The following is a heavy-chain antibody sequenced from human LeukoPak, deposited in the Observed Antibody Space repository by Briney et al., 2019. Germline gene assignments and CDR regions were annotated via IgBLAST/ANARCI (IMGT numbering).Heavy chain of an antibody. D-gene: IGHD3-10*01. CDR2: ISGSGGST. V-gene: IGHV3-23*01. CDR1: GFTFSSYA. J-gene: IGHJ4*02. CDR3: ARDRGNKGSGSPWFGY. Sequence: RGSLRLSCAASGFTFSSYAMSWVRQAPGKGLEWVSAISGSGGSTYYADSVKGRFSISRDNAENSLYLQMNSLRAEDTAVYYCARDRGNKGSGSPWFGYWGQGTLVTVSS.